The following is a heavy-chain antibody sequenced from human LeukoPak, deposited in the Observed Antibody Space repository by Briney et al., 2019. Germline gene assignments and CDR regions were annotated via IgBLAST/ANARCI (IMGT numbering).Heavy chain of an antibody. V-gene: IGHV4-59*01. Sequence: PSETLSLTCTVSGGSISSYYWSWIRQPPGKGLEWIGYIYYSGSTNYNPSFKSRATISVDTSKNQFSLKLSSVTAADTAVYYCARAAPYAPIDYWGQGTLVTVSS. J-gene: IGHJ4*02. CDR2: IYYSGST. D-gene: IGHD2-2*01. CDR1: GGSISSYY. CDR3: ARAAPYAPIDY.